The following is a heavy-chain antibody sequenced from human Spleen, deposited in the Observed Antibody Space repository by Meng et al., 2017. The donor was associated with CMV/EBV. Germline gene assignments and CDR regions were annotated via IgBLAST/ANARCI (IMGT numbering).Heavy chain of an antibody. J-gene: IGHJ6*02. CDR2: IRSKANSYAT. D-gene: IGHD2-2*01. CDR1: GFTFSGSA. CDR3: TRTPLLYCSSTSCFSNYYYGMDV. V-gene: IGHV3-73*01. Sequence: GESLKISCAASGFTFSGSAMHWVRQASGKGLEWVGRIRSKANSYATAYAASVKGRFTISRDDSKNTAYLQMNSLKTEDTAVYYCTRTPLLYCSSTSCFSNYYYGMDVWGQGTTVTVSS.